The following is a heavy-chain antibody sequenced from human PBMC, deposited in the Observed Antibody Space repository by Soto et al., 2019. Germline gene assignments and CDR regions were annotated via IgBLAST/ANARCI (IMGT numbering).Heavy chain of an antibody. CDR1: GYSFTSYW. J-gene: IGHJ6*02. D-gene: IGHD6-19*01. CDR3: ASAESSALNSKYYYGMDV. V-gene: IGHV5-51*01. CDR2: IYPGDSDT. Sequence: GESLKISCKCSGYSFTSYWIGWVRQMPGKGLEWMGIIYPGDSDTRYSPSFQGQVTISADKSISTAYLQWSSLKASDTAMYYCASAESSALNSKYYYGMDVWGQGTTVTLSS.